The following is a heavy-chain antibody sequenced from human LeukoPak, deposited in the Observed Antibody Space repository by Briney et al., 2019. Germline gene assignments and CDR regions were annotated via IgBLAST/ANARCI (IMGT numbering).Heavy chain of an antibody. V-gene: IGHV4-34*01. CDR3: ARAPQTQTTVTKVRYGMDV. CDR2: INHSGST. Sequence: SETLSLTCAVYGGSFSGYYWSWIRQPPGKGLEWIGEINHSGSTNYNPSLKSRVTISVDTSKNQFSLKLSSVTAADTAVYYCARAPQTQTTVTKVRYGMDVWGQGTTVAVSS. D-gene: IGHD4-11*01. J-gene: IGHJ6*02. CDR1: GGSFSGYY.